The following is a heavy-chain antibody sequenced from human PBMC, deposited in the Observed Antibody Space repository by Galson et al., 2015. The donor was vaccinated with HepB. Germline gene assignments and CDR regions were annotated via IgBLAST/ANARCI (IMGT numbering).Heavy chain of an antibody. V-gene: IGHV1-2*06. Sequence: SVKVSCKASGYTFTGYYTHWVRQAPGQGPEWMGRIYPKNDDTNYAQKFQGRVTVTSDTSISTAYMELSRLRSDDTAVYYCARARWGYNSSTWSDSFDYWGQGALVTVSS. J-gene: IGHJ4*02. CDR2: IYPKNDDT. D-gene: IGHD6-13*01. CDR1: GYTFTGYY. CDR3: ARARWGYNSSTWSDSFDY.